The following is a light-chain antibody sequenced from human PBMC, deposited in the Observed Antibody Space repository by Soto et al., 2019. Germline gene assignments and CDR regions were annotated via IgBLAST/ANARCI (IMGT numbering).Light chain of an antibody. Sequence: QSVLTQPPSVSGAPGQRVTISCTGSSSNIGAGHDVHWYQQLPGTAPKLLIYGNGNRPSGVPDRFSGSKSGTSASLAITGLRADDEADYYCQSYDSSLSGSEVFGTGTKVTVL. CDR3: QSYDSSLSGSEV. J-gene: IGLJ1*01. CDR2: GNG. V-gene: IGLV1-40*01. CDR1: SSNIGAGHD.